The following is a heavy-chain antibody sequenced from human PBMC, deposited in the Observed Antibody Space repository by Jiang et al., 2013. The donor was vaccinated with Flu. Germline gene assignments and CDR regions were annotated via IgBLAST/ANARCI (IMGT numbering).Heavy chain of an antibody. CDR2: IYPGDSDT. V-gene: IGHV5-51*01. CDR3: ARQGVGGFNWFDP. Sequence: KISCKGSGYSFSSYWIGWVRQMPGKGLEWMGIIYPGDSDTRYSPPFQGQVTISADKSISTAYLRWSSLKASDTAMYYCARQGVGGFNWFDPWGQGTLVTVSS. J-gene: IGHJ5*02. CDR1: GYSFSSYW.